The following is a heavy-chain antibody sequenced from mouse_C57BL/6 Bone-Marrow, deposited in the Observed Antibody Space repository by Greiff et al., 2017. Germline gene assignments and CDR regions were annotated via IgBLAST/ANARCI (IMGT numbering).Heavy chain of an antibody. CDR2: IHPNSGST. J-gene: IGHJ4*01. D-gene: IGHD2-4*01. Sequence: QVQLQQPGAELVKPGASVKLSCKASGYTFTSYWMHWVKQRPGQGLEWIGMIHPNSGSTNYNEKFKSKATLTVDKSSSTAYMQLSSLTSEASAVYYCARGGAIYYDYGYAMDYWGQGTSVTVSS. CDR1: GYTFTSYW. V-gene: IGHV1-64*01. CDR3: ARGGAIYYDYGYAMDY.